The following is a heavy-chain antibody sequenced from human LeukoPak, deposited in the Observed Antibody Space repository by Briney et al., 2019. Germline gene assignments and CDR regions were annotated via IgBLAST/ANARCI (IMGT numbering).Heavy chain of an antibody. CDR1: GFTFSNYG. J-gene: IGHJ4*02. CDR3: AKERSPVTDPYFDY. V-gene: IGHV3-23*01. Sequence: GGSLRLSCVGSGFTFSNYGMSWVRQAPGKGLEWVSAISGSGGSTYYADSVRGRFTISRDNPKNTLYLQMNSLRAEDTAVYYCAKERSPVTDPYFDYWGQGTLVTVSS. D-gene: IGHD4-11*01. CDR2: ISGSGGST.